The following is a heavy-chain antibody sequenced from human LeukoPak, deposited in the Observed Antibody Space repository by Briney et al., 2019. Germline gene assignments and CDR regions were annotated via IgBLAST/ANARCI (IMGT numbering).Heavy chain of an antibody. CDR2: IYYSGST. J-gene: IGHJ2*01. CDR3: ARRPRERWLQYWYFDL. CDR1: GGSISSYY. D-gene: IGHD5-24*01. Sequence: SETLSLTCTVSGGSISSYYWSWIRQPPGKGLEWIGYIYYSGSTNYNPSLKSRVTISVDTSKNQFSLKLSSVTAADTAVYYCARRPRERWLQYWYFDLWGRGTLVTVSS. V-gene: IGHV4-59*08.